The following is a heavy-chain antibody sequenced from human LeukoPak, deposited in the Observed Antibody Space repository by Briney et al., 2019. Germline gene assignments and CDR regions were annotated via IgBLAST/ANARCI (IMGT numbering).Heavy chain of an antibody. J-gene: IGHJ4*02. CDR3: AKDDSSSYSLDY. D-gene: IGHD6-13*01. CDR2: ISYDGSNK. V-gene: IGHV3-30*18. CDR1: GFTFSSYG. Sequence: GGSLRLSCAASGFTFSSYGMHWVRQAPGKGLEWVAVISYDGSNKYYADSVKGRFTISRDNSKNTLYLQMNSLRAEDTAVYYCAKDDSSSYSLDYWGQGTLVTVSS.